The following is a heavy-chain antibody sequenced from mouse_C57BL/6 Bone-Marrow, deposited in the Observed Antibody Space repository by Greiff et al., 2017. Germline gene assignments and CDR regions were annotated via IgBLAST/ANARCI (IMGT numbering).Heavy chain of an antibody. D-gene: IGHD3-1*01. CDR1: GYTFTSYW. J-gene: IGHJ4*01. CDR3: ARPSSGAMDY. Sequence: QVQLQQPGAELVRPGTSVKLSCKASGYTFTSYWMHWVKQRPGQGLEWIGVIDPSDSYTNYNQKFKGKATLTVDTSSSTAYMQLISLTSEASAVYYCARPSSGAMDYWGQGTSVTVSS. V-gene: IGHV1-59*01. CDR2: IDPSDSYT.